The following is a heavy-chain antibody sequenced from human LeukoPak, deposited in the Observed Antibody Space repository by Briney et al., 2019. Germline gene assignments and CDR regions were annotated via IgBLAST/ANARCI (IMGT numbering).Heavy chain of an antibody. J-gene: IGHJ5*02. CDR3: ARGYCSSTSCYRRANWFDP. CDR1: GGTFSSYA. CDR2: IIPILGIA. D-gene: IGHD2-2*01. V-gene: IGHV1-69*04. Sequence: SVKVSCKASGGTFSSYAISWVRQAPGQGLEWMGRIIPILGIANYAQKFQGRVTITADKSTSTAYMELSSLRSEDTAVYYCARGYCSSTSCYRRANWFDPWGQGTLVTVSS.